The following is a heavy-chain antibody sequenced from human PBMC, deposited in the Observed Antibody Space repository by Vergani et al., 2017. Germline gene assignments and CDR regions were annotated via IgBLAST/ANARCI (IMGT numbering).Heavy chain of an antibody. CDR1: GGSISGVSYS. D-gene: IGHD1-26*01. V-gene: IGHV4-61*02. Sequence: QVQLQESGPGLVKPSQSLSLTCTVPGGSISGVSYSLSWVRQPAGKGLEWIGRIYYSGRTDYNPSLESRVTISVDTSKNTFSLKLNSVTAADAAIYYCARDSAVGGTFDAWGQGTLVSVSS. J-gene: IGHJ4*02. CDR2: IYYSGRT. CDR3: ARDSAVGGTFDA.